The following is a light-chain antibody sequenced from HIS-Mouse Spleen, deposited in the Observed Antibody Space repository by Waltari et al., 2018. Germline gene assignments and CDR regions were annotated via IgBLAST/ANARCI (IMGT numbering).Light chain of an antibody. CDR1: QSISSW. V-gene: IGKV1-5*03. Sequence: DIQMTQSPSTLLASVGDRVTITCRASQSISSWLAWYQQKPVKAPKLLIYKASSLESGVPSRFSGSGSRTEFTLTISSLQPDDFATYYCQQYNSYLTFGGGTKVEIK. CDR3: QQYNSYLT. CDR2: KAS. J-gene: IGKJ4*01.